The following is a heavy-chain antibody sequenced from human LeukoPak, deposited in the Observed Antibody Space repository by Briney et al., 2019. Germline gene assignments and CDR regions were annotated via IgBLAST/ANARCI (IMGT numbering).Heavy chain of an antibody. D-gene: IGHD6-13*01. Sequence: SETLSLTCTVSGGSISSYYWSWIRQPPGKGLEWIGYIYYSGSTNYNPSLKSRVTISVDTSKNQFSLKLSSVTAADTAVYYCARVGSSWYSSAFDIWGQGTMVTVSS. CDR1: GGSISSYY. J-gene: IGHJ3*02. CDR3: ARVGSSWYSSAFDI. V-gene: IGHV4-59*01. CDR2: IYYSGST.